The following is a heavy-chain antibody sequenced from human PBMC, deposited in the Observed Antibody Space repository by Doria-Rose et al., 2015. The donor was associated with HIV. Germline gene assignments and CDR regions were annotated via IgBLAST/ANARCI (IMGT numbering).Heavy chain of an antibody. CDR1: GVSLSSPGMG. Sequence: QITLKESGPVLVKPTETLTLTCTVSGVSLSSPGMGVSWIRQPPGKALEWLANIFSDDERSYKTSLKSRRTISRGTSKSQVVLTMTDMDPVDTATYYCARIKSSRWYHKYYFDSWGQGTLVIVSA. D-gene: IGHD6-13*01. J-gene: IGHJ4*02. V-gene: IGHV2-26*01. CDR2: IFSDDER. CDR3: ARIKSSRWYHKYYFDS.